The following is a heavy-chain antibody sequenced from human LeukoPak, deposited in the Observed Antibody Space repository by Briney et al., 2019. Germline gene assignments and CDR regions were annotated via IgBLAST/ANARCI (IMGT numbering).Heavy chain of an antibody. V-gene: IGHV4-4*09. CDR3: ARHRRTARYSSSHFDY. CDR1: GGSISSYY. Sequence: SETLSLTCTVSGGSISSYYWSWIRQPPGKGLEWIGYIYTSGSTNYNPSLKSRVTISVDTSKNQLSLKLSSVTAADTAVYYCARHRRTARYSSSHFDYWGQGTLVTVSS. D-gene: IGHD6-13*01. J-gene: IGHJ4*02. CDR2: IYTSGST.